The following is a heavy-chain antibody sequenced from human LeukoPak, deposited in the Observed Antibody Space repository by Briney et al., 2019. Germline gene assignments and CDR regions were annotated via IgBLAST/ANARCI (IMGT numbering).Heavy chain of an antibody. V-gene: IGHV5-51*01. Sequence: GESLKISCKAAGYSFTSYWIGWVRHMPGKGLEWMGIIYPGDSDATYSPSFQGQVTISADTSISTAYLQWSSLKASDTAMYYCGRRGGNWFDPWGQGTLVTVSS. CDR1: GYSFTSYW. J-gene: IGHJ5*02. CDR2: IYPGDSDA. D-gene: IGHD3-16*01. CDR3: GRRGGNWFDP.